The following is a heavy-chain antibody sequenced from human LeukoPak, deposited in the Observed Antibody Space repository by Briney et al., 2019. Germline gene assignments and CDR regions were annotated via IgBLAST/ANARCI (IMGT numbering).Heavy chain of an antibody. CDR2: ISYDGSNK. CDR3: ARGSYYYDSSGYYYFDY. J-gene: IGHJ4*02. CDR1: GFTFSSYA. D-gene: IGHD3-22*01. V-gene: IGHV3-30*04. Sequence: GRSLRLPCAASGFTFSSYAMHWVRQAPGKGLEWVAVISYDGSNKYYADSVKGRFTISRGNSKNTLYLQMNSLRAEDTAVYYCARGSYYYDSSGYYYFDYWGQGTLVTVSS.